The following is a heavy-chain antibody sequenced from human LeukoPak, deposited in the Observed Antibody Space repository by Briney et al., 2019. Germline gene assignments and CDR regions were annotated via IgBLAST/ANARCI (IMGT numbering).Heavy chain of an antibody. CDR3: ARRGSVDPPMSNWEWWY. CDR2: ISTYNGDT. CDR1: GYTFTTYG. D-gene: IGHD2-8*01. V-gene: IGHV1-18*01. Sequence: ASVKVSCKAAGYTFTTYGISWLRQAHGPGLEWMGWISTYNGDTNYAQKLQGRVTLTTDTSTSTVYIELRSLRSDDTAVDYCARRGSVDPPMSNWEWWYWGQGTLVTVSS. J-gene: IGHJ4*02.